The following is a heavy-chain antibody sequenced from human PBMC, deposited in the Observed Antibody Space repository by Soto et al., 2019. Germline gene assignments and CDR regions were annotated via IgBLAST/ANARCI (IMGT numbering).Heavy chain of an antibody. CDR1: GFTLGDYS. Sequence: PGGSLRLSCVVSGFTLGDYSMNWVRQAPGKGLEWVSYISDSGSRMYYADSVKGRFTISRDSAKNSLYLQMNSLRAEDTAVYYCAKRPRQQLLSYSGQGPLVTVSS. V-gene: IGHV3-48*01. J-gene: IGHJ4*02. CDR2: ISDSGSRM. CDR3: AKRPRQQLLSY. D-gene: IGHD6-13*01.